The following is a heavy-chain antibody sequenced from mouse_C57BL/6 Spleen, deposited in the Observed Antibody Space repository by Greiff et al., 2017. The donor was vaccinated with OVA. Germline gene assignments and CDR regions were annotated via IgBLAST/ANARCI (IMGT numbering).Heavy chain of an antibody. Sequence: EVMLVESGAELVRPGASVKLSCTASGFNIKDDYMHWVKQRPEQGLEWIGWIDPENGDTEYASKFQGKATITADTSSNTAYLQLSSLTSEDTAVYYCSLLRTAYYYAMDYWGQGTSVTVSS. D-gene: IGHD1-2*01. CDR3: SLLRTAYYYAMDY. CDR2: IDPENGDT. J-gene: IGHJ4*01. V-gene: IGHV14-4*01. CDR1: GFNIKDDY.